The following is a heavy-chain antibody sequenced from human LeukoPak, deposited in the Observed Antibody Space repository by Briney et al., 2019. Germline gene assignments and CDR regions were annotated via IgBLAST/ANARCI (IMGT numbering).Heavy chain of an antibody. D-gene: IGHD3-10*01. CDR1: GFTFSNAW. CDR2: IKSKTDGGTT. Sequence: PGGSLRLSCAASGFTFSNAWMSWVRQALGKGLEWVGRIKSKTDGGTTDYTAPGKGRFTISRDDSKNTLYLQMNSLKPEDTAVYYCTTGPFDYYGSASYLANGMDVWGQGTTVTVSS. CDR3: TTGPFDYYGSASYLANGMDV. V-gene: IGHV3-15*01. J-gene: IGHJ6*02.